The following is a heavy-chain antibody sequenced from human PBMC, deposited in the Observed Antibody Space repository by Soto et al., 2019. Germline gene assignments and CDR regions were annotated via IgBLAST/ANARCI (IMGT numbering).Heavy chain of an antibody. CDR1: GYSFTSYW. D-gene: IGHD1-7*01. Sequence: PGESLKISWKGSGYSFTSYWIGWVRQMPGKGLEWMGIIYPGDSDTRYSPSFQGQVTISADKSISTAYLQWSSLKASDTAMYYCARGGNWNYVDSENWFDPWGQGTLVTVSS. CDR3: ARGGNWNYVDSENWFDP. V-gene: IGHV5-51*01. CDR2: IYPGDSDT. J-gene: IGHJ5*02.